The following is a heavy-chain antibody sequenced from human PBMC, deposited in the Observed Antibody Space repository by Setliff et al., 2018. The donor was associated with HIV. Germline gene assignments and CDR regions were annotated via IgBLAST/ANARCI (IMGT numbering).Heavy chain of an antibody. CDR1: NGSFSGYY. V-gene: IGHV4-34*01. J-gene: IGHJ6*03. Sequence: SETLSLTCAVYNGSFSGYYWTWIRQPPGKGLEWIGEINHSGSTNYNPSLKSRVTISVDTSKNQVSLKLNSITAADTAIYYCARVRDPNWNYDMDVWGQGTTVTVSS. CDR3: ARVRDPNWNYDMDV. CDR2: INHSGST. D-gene: IGHD1-1*01.